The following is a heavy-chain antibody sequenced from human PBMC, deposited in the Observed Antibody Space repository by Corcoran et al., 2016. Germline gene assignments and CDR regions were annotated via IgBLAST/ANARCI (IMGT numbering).Heavy chain of an antibody. CDR3: ARGGPYYDSSGYPDY. J-gene: IGHJ4*02. Sequence: EVQLVQSGAEVKKPGESLKISCKGSGYSFTSYWIGWVRQMPGKGLEWMGIIYPGDYDTRYSPSFQGQDTISADKPISTAYLQWSSLKASDTAMYYVARGGPYYDSSGYPDYWGQGTLVTVSS. D-gene: IGHD3-22*01. CDR1: GYSFTSYW. CDR2: IYPGDYDT. V-gene: IGHV5-51*01.